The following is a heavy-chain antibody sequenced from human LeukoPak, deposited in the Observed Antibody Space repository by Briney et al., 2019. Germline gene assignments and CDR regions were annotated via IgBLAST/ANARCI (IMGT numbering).Heavy chain of an antibody. CDR3: VRGRIAVAGPDY. V-gene: IGHV3-7*01. J-gene: IGHJ4*02. Sequence: GGSLRLSCAASGFTFSSYWMSWVRQAPGKGLEWVANIKQDGSGKYYVDSVKGRFTISRDNAKNSLYLQMNILRAEDTAVYYCVRGRIAVAGPDYWGQGTLVTVSS. CDR2: IKQDGSGK. D-gene: IGHD6-19*01. CDR1: GFTFSSYW.